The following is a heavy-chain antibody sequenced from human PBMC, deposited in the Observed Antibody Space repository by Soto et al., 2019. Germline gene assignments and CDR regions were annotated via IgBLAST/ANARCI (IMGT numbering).Heavy chain of an antibody. D-gene: IGHD2-2*01. J-gene: IGHJ3*02. Sequence: QVQLVQSGAEVKKPGASVKVSCKASGYTFTGNYMHWVRQAPGQGLEWTGWINPNSGGTNYAQKFQGWVTMTRDTSISTAYMELSRLRSDDTAVYYCARGYCSSTSCYVDDAFDIWGQGTMVTVAS. CDR2: INPNSGGT. CDR3: ARGYCSSTSCYVDDAFDI. V-gene: IGHV1-2*04. CDR1: GYTFTGNY.